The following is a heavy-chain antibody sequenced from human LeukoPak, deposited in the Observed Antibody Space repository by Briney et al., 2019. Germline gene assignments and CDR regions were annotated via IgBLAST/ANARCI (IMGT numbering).Heavy chain of an antibody. CDR3: ARPVEMATGYGFDP. V-gene: IGHV4-34*01. CDR2: IYYSGST. D-gene: IGHD5-24*01. Sequence: SETLSLTCAVYGGSFSGYYWSWIRQPPGKGLEWIGSIYYSGSTYYNPSLKSRVTISVDTSKNQFSLKLSSVTAADTAVYYCARPVEMATGYGFDPWGQGTLVTVSS. J-gene: IGHJ5*02. CDR1: GGSFSGYY.